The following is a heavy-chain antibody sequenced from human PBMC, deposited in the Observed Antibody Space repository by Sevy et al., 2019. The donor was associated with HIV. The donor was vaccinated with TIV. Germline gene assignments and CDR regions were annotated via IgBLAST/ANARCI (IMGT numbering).Heavy chain of an antibody. D-gene: IGHD2-8*01. J-gene: IGHJ4*02. CDR3: AREGCTRPHDY. CDR1: GFAFYDYS. CDR2: LSFGCGKI. Sequence: GGSLRLSCAASGFAFYDYSMSWIRQAPGKGLEWVATLSFGCGKINYADSVKGGLTISRDNSKNSFYLQMDNLRVEDTALYYCAREGCTRPHDYWGQGTRVTVSS. V-gene: IGHV3-23*01.